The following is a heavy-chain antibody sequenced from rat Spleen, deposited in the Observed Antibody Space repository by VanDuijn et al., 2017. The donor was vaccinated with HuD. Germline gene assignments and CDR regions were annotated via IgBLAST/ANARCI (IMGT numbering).Heavy chain of an antibody. CDR1: GFSLTSNS. V-gene: IGHV2-1*01. D-gene: IGHD1-12*02. CDR2: IWGDGST. J-gene: IGHJ3*01. Sequence: QVQLKESGPGLVQPSQTLSLTCTVSGFSLTSNSVHWVRQPPGKGLEWMGGIWGDGSTDYNSALKSRLSISRDTSKSQVFLKMNSLQTDDTAIYFCTRSIYYDGPFAYWGQGTLVTVSS. CDR3: TRSIYYDGPFAY.